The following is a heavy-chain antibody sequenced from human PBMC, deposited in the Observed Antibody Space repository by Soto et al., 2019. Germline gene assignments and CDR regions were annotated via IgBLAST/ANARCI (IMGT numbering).Heavy chain of an antibody. J-gene: IGHJ4*02. CDR3: ARARSSLNPVFDY. CDR1: GFTFSSYW. Sequence: GGSLRLSCAASGFTFSSYWMSWVRQAPGKGLEWVANIKQDGSEKYYVDSVKGRFTISRDNAKNSLYLQMNSLRAEDTAVYYCARARSSLNPVFDYWGQGTLVTVSS. CDR2: IKQDGSEK. V-gene: IGHV3-7*04.